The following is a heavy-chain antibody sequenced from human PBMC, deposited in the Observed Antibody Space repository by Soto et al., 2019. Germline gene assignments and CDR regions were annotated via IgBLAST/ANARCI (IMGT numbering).Heavy chain of an antibody. J-gene: IGHJ4*02. CDR1: GCSVSSGDYY. Sequence: SETLSLTCSVSGCSVSSGDYYWSWIRQHPGKGLEWIGYIYYSGSTYYNPSLKGRVTISVDTSKNQFSLKLGSVTAADTAVYYCARAPSYGGNSEEFDYWGQGTLVTVS. CDR2: IYYSGST. V-gene: IGHV4-31*03. CDR3: ARAPSYGGNSEEFDY. D-gene: IGHD4-17*01.